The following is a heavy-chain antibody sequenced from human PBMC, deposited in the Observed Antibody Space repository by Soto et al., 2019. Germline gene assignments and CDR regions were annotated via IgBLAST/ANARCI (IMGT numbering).Heavy chain of an antibody. CDR3: ARDETAAAGSPFYY. D-gene: IGHD6-13*01. J-gene: IGHJ4*02. CDR2: IWYDGSNK. Sequence: GGSLRLSCAASGFTFSSYAMNWVRQAPGKGLEWVAVIWYDGSNKYYADSVKGRFTISRDNSKNTLYLQMNSLRAEDTAVYYCARDETAAAGSPFYYWGQGTLVTVSS. CDR1: GFTFSSYA. V-gene: IGHV3-33*08.